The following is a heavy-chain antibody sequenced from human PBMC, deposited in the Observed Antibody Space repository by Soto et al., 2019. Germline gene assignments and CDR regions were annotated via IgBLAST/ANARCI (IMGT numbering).Heavy chain of an antibody. CDR3: AHRPSNYDYIWGSYRLPNWFDP. Sequence: HINFSRSGPTLVKPTQTLTLTCTFSGFSLSTSGVGVGWIRQPPGKALEWLALIYWDDDKRYSPSLKSRLTITKDTSKNQVVLTMTNMDPVDTATYYCAHRPSNYDYIWGSYRLPNWFDPWGQGTLVTVSS. CDR2: IYWDDDK. V-gene: IGHV2-5*02. D-gene: IGHD3-16*02. CDR1: GFSLSTSGVG. J-gene: IGHJ5*02.